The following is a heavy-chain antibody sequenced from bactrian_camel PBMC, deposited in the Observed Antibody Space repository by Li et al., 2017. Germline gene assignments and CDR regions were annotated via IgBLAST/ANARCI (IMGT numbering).Heavy chain of an antibody. CDR2: IRRSGGET. J-gene: IGHJ4*01. CDR3: AANPGVCYSRAPLLASQYTY. V-gene: IGHV3S55*01. Sequence: HVQLVESGGGSVQTGGSLRLSCVVSGHSRGSNCVGWYRLPPGRAPAEREGIAAIRRSGGETWYAGSVKGRFTISRDNDKNTLWLEMSSLKLEDTAMYYCAANPGVCYSRAPLLASQYTYWGQGTQVTVS. D-gene: IGHD4*01. CDR1: GHSRGSNC.